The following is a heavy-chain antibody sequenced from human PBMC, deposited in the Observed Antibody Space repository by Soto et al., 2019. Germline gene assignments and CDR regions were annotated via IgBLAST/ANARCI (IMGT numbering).Heavy chain of an antibody. CDR2: ISSSSSSK. CDR1: GFTFSDHY. CDR3: ALSYYGSGTSFDY. D-gene: IGHD3-10*01. J-gene: IGHJ4*02. V-gene: IGHV3-11*04. Sequence: VQLVESGGGLVQPGGSLRLSCEASGFTFSDHYMDWVRQAPGKGLEWVSYISSSSSSKYHADSVKGRFTNSRDNAKNSLYLQMNSLRAEDTAVYYCALSYYGSGTSFDYWGQGTLVTVSS.